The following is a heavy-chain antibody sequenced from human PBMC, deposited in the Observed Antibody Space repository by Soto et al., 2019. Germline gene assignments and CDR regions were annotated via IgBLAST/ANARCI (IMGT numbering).Heavy chain of an antibody. Sequence: SETLSLTCRVSGDSLISGGHYWSWIRQHPGKGLEWIGHIYDSVNTYYSPSLRSRVTISADMSKNQFSLSLRSVTAADTAVYYCARVDHRGYFAILTDYWGQGTLVTVSS. J-gene: IGHJ4*02. V-gene: IGHV4-31*03. CDR1: GDSLISGGHY. CDR3: ARVDHRGYFAILTDY. D-gene: IGHD3-9*01. CDR2: IYDSVNT.